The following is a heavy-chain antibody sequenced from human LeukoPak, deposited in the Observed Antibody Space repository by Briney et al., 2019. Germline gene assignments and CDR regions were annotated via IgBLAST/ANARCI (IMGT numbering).Heavy chain of an antibody. D-gene: IGHD6-19*01. CDR1: GFTFSSYE. V-gene: IGHV3-48*03. Sequence: GGSLRLSCAASGFTFSSYEMNWVRQAPGKGLEWVSYISRSGSTIYYADSVKGRFTISRDNAKNSLYLQMNSLRAEDTAVYYCARERIAVAGTGGPSTIFDDWGQGTLVTVPS. CDR2: ISRSGSTI. CDR3: ARERIAVAGTGGPSTIFDD. J-gene: IGHJ4*02.